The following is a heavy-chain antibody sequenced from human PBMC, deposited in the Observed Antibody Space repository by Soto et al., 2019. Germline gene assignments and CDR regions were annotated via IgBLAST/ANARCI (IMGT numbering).Heavy chain of an antibody. CDR2: ISGSGTST. J-gene: IGHJ4*02. CDR1: GFSFSSCE. CDR3: STKIVTTGHQDSQD. D-gene: IGHD1-1*01. Sequence: SLILSCASSGFSFSSCEMSGVLQAPGKGLEWVSYISGSGTSTQYSDSVKGRFTISRDNAKNSLHLQMNSLGAEDTAVYYCSTKIVTTGHQDSQDCGPGTLGTV. V-gene: IGHV3-48*03.